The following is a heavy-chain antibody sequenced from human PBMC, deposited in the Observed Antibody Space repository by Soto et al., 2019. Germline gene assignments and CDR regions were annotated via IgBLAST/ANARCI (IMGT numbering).Heavy chain of an antibody. Sequence: GGSLRLSCTASGFTFSSYSMNWVRQAPGKGLEWVSSISSSSSYIYYADSVKGRFTISRDNAKNSLYLQMNSLRAEDTAVYYCARDYLRGVIGGNYFHYWGQGTLVTVSS. CDR3: ARDYLRGVIGGNYFHY. CDR2: ISSSSSYI. CDR1: GFTFSSYS. J-gene: IGHJ4*02. D-gene: IGHD3-16*02. V-gene: IGHV3-21*01.